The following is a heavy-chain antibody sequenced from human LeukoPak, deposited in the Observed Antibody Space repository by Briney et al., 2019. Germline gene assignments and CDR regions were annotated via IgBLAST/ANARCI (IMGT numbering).Heavy chain of an antibody. V-gene: IGHV2-5*05. CDR2: IYWDDDK. J-gene: IGHJ4*02. Sequence: SGPTLVNPTQTLTLTCTFSGFSLSTSGVGVGWIRQPPGKALEWLALIYWDDDKRYGPSLKSRLTITKDTSKNQVVLTMTNMDPVDTATYYCAHSSAEHREALRFLEWLFRTPIFDYWGQGTLVTVSS. CDR1: GFSLSTSGVG. D-gene: IGHD3-3*01. CDR3: AHSSAEHREALRFLEWLFRTPIFDY.